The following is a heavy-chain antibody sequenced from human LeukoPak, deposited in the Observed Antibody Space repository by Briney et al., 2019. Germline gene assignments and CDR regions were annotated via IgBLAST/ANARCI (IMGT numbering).Heavy chain of an antibody. CDR3: ARDPGVGGYNYGYYYYYGMDV. V-gene: IGHV3-53*01. CDR2: IYSGGNT. Sequence: PGGSLRLSCAASGFSVSSNYMSWVRQAPGKGLGWVSVIYSGGNTYYADSVKGRFTISRDNSKNTLYLQMNSLRAEDTAVYYCARDPGVGGYNYGYYYYYGMDVWGQGTTVTVSS. D-gene: IGHD5-18*01. CDR1: GFSVSSNY. J-gene: IGHJ6*02.